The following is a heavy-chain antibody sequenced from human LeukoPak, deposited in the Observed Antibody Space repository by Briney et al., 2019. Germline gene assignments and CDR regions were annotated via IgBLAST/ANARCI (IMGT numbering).Heavy chain of an antibody. Sequence: ASVKVSCKASGYTFTSYHMHWVRQAPGEGLEWMGIINPSGGSANYAQKFQGRVTMTRDTSISTAYMELSRLRSDDTAVYYCARDKSGSSGWYSYFDYWGQGTLVTVSS. D-gene: IGHD6-19*01. CDR3: ARDKSGSSGWYSYFDY. V-gene: IGHV1-46*01. J-gene: IGHJ4*02. CDR1: GYTFTSYH. CDR2: INPSGGSA.